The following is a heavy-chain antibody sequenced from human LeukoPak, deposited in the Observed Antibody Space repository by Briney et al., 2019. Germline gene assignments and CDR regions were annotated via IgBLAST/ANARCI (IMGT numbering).Heavy chain of an antibody. V-gene: IGHV1-69*05. D-gene: IGHD6-13*01. CDR1: GGTFSSYA. J-gene: IGHJ4*02. CDR3: ARGGYSSSLFDY. Sequence: SVKVSCKASGGTFSSYAISWVRQAPGQGLEWIGGIIPIFGTANYAQKFQGRVTITTDESTSTAYMELSSLRSEDTAVYYCARGGYSSSLFDYWGQGTLVTVSS. CDR2: IIPIFGTA.